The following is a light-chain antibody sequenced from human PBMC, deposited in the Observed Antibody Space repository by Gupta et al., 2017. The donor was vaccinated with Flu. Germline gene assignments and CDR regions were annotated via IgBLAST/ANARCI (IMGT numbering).Light chain of an antibody. V-gene: IGLV3-1*01. Sequence: LPQPPPVSVFPGQTATITCSGNKLGDKYASWYQQKAGQPPILILYHDAKRPSGIPERFSGSNSGNTATLTVSETQVVDEADYYCQAWDSGVVVFGGGTKLTVL. CDR3: QAWDSGVVV. CDR2: HDA. CDR1: KLGDKY. J-gene: IGLJ2*01.